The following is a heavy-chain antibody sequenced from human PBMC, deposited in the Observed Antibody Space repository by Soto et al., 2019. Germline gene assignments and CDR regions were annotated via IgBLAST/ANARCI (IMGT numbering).Heavy chain of an antibody. D-gene: IGHD2-2*01. CDR2: ISGSGGST. Sequence: PGGSLRLSCAASGFAFISYAIIFFRQAPFKWLEWVSAISGSGGSTYYADSVKGRFTISRDNSKNTLYLQMNSLRAEDTAVYYCAKVRNLLGYCSSTSCYYGMDVWGQGTTVTVSS. J-gene: IGHJ6*02. CDR1: GFAFISYA. CDR3: AKVRNLLGYCSSTSCYYGMDV. V-gene: IGHV3-23*01.